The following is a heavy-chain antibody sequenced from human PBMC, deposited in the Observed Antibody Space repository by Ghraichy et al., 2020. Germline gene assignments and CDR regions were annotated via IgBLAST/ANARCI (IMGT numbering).Heavy chain of an antibody. J-gene: IGHJ4*02. CDR1: GGSISSYY. V-gene: IGHV4-59*08. Sequence: ESLNISCTVSGGSISSYYWSWIRQPPGKGLEWIGYIYYSGSTNYNPSLKSRVTISVDTSKNQFSLKLSSVTAADTAVYYCARAIYYYDSSGYYFLFDYWGQGTLVTVSS. CDR2: IYYSGST. D-gene: IGHD3-22*01. CDR3: ARAIYYYDSSGYYFLFDY.